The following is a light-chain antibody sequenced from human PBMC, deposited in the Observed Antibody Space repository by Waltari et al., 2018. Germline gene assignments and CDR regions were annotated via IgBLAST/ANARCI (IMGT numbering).Light chain of an antibody. Sequence: ILLTQSPVILSVSPEGRATLSCRASQSISNNLAWYQQKPGQAPRLLIYEASNRAPGLPARFSGSGSGTDFTLTIASLEPEDLAVYYCQHRYNWPRTFGRGNKVAIK. CDR3: QHRYNWPRT. V-gene: IGKV3-11*01. CDR1: QSISNN. J-gene: IGKJ4*02. CDR2: EAS.